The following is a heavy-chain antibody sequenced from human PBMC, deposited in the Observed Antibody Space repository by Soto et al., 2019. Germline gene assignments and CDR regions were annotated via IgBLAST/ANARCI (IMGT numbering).Heavy chain of an antibody. CDR2: ISAYNGNT. D-gene: IGHD6-13*01. CDR1: GYTFTSYG. CDR3: AREVTGPQQLVYYYYYGMDV. J-gene: IGHJ6*02. Sequence: ASVKVSCKASGYTFTSYGISWVRQAPGQGLEWMGWISAYNGNTNYAQKLQGRVTMTTDTSTSTAYMELRSLRSDDTAVYYCAREVTGPQQLVYYYYYGMDVWGQGTTVTV. V-gene: IGHV1-18*01.